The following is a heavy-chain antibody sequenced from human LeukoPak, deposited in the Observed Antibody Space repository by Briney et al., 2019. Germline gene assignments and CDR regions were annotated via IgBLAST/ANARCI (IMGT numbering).Heavy chain of an antibody. Sequence: GGSLRLSCAASGFTFSSYAMHWVRQAPGKGLEWVAVISYDGSNKYYADSVKGRFTISRDNAKNSLYLQMNSLRAEDTAVYYCAKDPKPRVDYYCYYMDVWGKGTTVTVSS. J-gene: IGHJ6*03. CDR2: ISYDGSNK. D-gene: IGHD2-15*01. CDR3: AKDPKPRVDYYCYYMDV. V-gene: IGHV3-30-3*01. CDR1: GFTFSSYA.